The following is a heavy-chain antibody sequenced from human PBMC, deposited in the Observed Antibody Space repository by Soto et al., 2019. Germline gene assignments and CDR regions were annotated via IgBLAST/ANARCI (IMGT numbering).Heavy chain of an antibody. J-gene: IGHJ4*02. CDR3: ARHPYSSGWYDY. CDR2: IYYSGST. Sequence: SETLSLTCPVSGGSISSYDWSWIRQPPGKGLEWIGYIYYSGSTNYNPSLKSRVTISVDTSKNQFSLKLSSVTAADTAVYYWARHPYSSGWYDYWGQGTLVTVSS. CDR1: GGSISSYD. V-gene: IGHV4-59*08. D-gene: IGHD6-19*01.